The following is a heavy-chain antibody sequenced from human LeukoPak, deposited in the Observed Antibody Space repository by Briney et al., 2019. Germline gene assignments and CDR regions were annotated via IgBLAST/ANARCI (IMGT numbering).Heavy chain of an antibody. CDR2: ISYDGSNE. J-gene: IGHJ3*01. CDR3: AKEEAADGDAFDV. D-gene: IGHD6-13*01. V-gene: IGHV3-30*18. Sequence: PGGSLRLSCAASGFTFSSYGMHWVRQAPGKGLEWVTVISYDGSNEYFADSVKGRFTISRDNSKNTLYLQMSGLRAEDTAVYYCAKEEAADGDAFDVWGQGTMVTVSS. CDR1: GFTFSSYG.